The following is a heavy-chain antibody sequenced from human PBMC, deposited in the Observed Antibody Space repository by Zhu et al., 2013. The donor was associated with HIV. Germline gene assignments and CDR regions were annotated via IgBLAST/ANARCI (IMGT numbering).Heavy chain of an antibody. D-gene: IGHD4-17*01. Sequence: QVQLQQWGAGLLKPSETLSLTCAVYGGSFSGYYWSWIRQPPGKGLEWIGEINHSGSTNYNPSLKSRVTISVDTSKNQFSLKLSSVTAADTAVYYCARGLRFDYVGLPWGQGTPGHRLL. CDR3: ARGLRFDYVGLP. J-gene: IGHJ5*02. CDR1: GGSFSGYY. V-gene: IGHV4-34*01. CDR2: INHSGST.